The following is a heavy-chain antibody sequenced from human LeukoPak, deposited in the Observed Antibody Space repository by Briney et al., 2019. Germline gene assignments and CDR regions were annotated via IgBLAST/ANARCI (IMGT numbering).Heavy chain of an antibody. V-gene: IGHV4-38-2*02. J-gene: IGHJ5*02. Sequence: SETLSLTCTVSGYSISSGYYWGWIRQPPGKGLEWIGSIYYSGSTYYNPSLKSRVTISVDTSKNQFSLKLSSVTAADTAVYYCARGPGGPFIWFDPWGQGTLVTVSS. D-gene: IGHD1-14*01. CDR2: IYYSGST. CDR3: ARGPGGPFIWFDP. CDR1: GYSISSGYY.